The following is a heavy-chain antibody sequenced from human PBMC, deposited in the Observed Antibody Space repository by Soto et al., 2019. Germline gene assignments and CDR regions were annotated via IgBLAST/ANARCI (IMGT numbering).Heavy chain of an antibody. J-gene: IGHJ4*02. CDR3: ARGVAGSGFDL. V-gene: IGHV6-1*01. CDR1: GDSVSSNTTA. D-gene: IGHD6-19*01. Sequence: SQTLSLTCAISGDSVSSNTTAWNWIRSSPSRGLEWLGRTYYRSNWRHDYAVSVKSRITVNPDTSKNHFSLQLNSVTPDDTAVYYCARGVAGSGFDLWGQGTLVTVSS. CDR2: TYYRSNWRH.